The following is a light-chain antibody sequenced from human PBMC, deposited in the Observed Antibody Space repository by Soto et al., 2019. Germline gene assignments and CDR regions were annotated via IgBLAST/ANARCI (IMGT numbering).Light chain of an antibody. J-gene: IGKJ5*01. CDR1: QTVSNK. CDR3: QQYTGPPTT. V-gene: IGKV3-11*01. CDR2: DTS. Sequence: EIVLTQSPGTLSLSPGERATLSCRASQTVSNKLAWYQHKPGQAPRLLIYDTSNRATGIPARFSGSGSGTDLTITITRIEPEDSAVYFCQQYTGPPTTFGQGTRLEIK.